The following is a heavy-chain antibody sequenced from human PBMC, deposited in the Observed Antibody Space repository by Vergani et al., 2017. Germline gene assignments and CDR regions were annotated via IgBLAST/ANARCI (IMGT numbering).Heavy chain of an antibody. CDR2: IIPIFGTA. V-gene: IGHV1-69*01. D-gene: IGHD1-20*01. Sequence: QVQLVQSGAEVRKPGSSVKVSCKASGGTFSSFAISWVRKAPGQGLGWRGGIIPIFGTANYAQKFQGRVTITADESTSTAYMELRSLRSEDTAVYYCARVYNWNDVGGYYYMDVWGKGTTVTVSS. J-gene: IGHJ6*03. CDR3: ARVYNWNDVGGYYYMDV. CDR1: GGTFSSFA.